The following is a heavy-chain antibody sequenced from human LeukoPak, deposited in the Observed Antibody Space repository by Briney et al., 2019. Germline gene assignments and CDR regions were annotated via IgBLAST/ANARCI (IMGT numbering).Heavy chain of an antibody. V-gene: IGHV3-15*01. CDR1: GFTFSNAW. Sequence: PGGSLRLSCAASGFTFSNAWMSWVRQAPGKGLEWVGRIKSKIDGGTTDYAAPVKGRFTISRDDSKNTLYLQMNSLKTEDTAVYYCTTDRRWPDYWGQGPLVTVSS. D-gene: IGHD4-23*01. J-gene: IGHJ4*02. CDR2: IKSKIDGGTT. CDR3: TTDRRWPDY.